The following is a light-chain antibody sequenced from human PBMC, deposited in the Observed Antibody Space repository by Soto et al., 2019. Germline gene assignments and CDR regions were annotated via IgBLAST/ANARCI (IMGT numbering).Light chain of an antibody. CDR2: DTS. V-gene: IGKV3-11*01. CDR1: QSVRSL. Sequence: IVLTQSPATLSLSPGERATLSCRASQSVRSLLAWYQQKPGQAPRLLIYDTSNRATGIPARFSGSGSATDFTLTISSLEPEDFAVYYCQQRSSWPLTVGGGTKVEIK. CDR3: QQRSSWPLT. J-gene: IGKJ4*01.